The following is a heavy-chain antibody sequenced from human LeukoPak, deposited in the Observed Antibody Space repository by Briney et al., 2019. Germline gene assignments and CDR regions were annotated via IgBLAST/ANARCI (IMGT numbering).Heavy chain of an antibody. CDR2: ISDSSSYI. V-gene: IGHV3-21*01. Sequence: PGGSLRLSCAASGFTFSSYRMNWVRQAPGKGLVLVSSISDSSSYIYHADSVKGRFTISRDNAKNSVYLQMNSLRAEDTATYYCTKGENGMDVWGQGTTVTVSS. CDR1: GFTFSSYR. D-gene: IGHD1-26*01. J-gene: IGHJ6*02. CDR3: TKGENGMDV.